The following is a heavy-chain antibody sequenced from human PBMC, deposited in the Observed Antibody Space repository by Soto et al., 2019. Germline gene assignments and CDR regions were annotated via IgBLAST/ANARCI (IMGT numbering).Heavy chain of an antibody. CDR1: GGSISSYY. CDR2: ISNSGIT. V-gene: IGHV3-11*05. Sequence: LSLTCTVSGGSISSYYWSWIRQPPGKGLERISYISNSGITNYADSVKGRFTISRDNAKNSLYLQMDSLRAEDTAVYYCARENYYKMDVWGQGTTVTVSS. J-gene: IGHJ6*02. CDR3: ARENYYKMDV.